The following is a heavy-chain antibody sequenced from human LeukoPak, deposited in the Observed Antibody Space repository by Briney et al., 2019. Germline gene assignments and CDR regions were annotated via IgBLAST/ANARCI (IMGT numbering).Heavy chain of an antibody. CDR2: INPNSGGT. CDR1: GYTFIGYY. Sequence: GASVKVSCKASGYTFIGYYMHWVRQAPGQGLEWMGWINPNSGGTNYAQKFQGRVTMTRDTSISTAYMELSRLRSDDTAVYYCARGRYCSSTSCYRLSWFDPWGQGTLVTVSS. CDR3: ARGRYCSSTSCYRLSWFDP. V-gene: IGHV1-2*02. D-gene: IGHD2-2*01. J-gene: IGHJ5*02.